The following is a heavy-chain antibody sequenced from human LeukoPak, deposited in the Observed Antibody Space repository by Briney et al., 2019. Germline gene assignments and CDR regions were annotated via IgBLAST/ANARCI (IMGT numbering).Heavy chain of an antibody. V-gene: IGHV1-18*01. Sequence: APVQVSCKASGGTFSSYAISWVRQAPGQGLQWLGWVSANTGNTNYAQRFQGRVTMTIDTSTSTAYMELRSLGSDATAVYYCVRVKSNNWWGNFDYWGQGTLVTVSS. CDR2: VSANTGNT. J-gene: IGHJ4*02. CDR3: VRVKSNNWWGNFDY. CDR1: GGTFSSYA. D-gene: IGHD1-20*01.